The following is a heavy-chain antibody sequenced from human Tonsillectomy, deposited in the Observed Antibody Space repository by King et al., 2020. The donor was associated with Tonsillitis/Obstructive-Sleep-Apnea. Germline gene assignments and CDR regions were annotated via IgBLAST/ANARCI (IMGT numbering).Heavy chain of an antibody. CDR1: GYTFSGYY. Sequence: VQLVESGAEVKKPGASVKVSCTASGYTFSGYYMHWVRQAPGQGLEWMGWINPNSGGTNYAQQFQGRVTMTRDTSISTAYMELSSLRSDDTAVYYCARTDIAARPNYYYGMDVWGQGTTVTVSS. D-gene: IGHD6-6*01. CDR3: ARTDIAARPNYYYGMDV. CDR2: INPNSGGT. V-gene: IGHV1-2*02. J-gene: IGHJ6*02.